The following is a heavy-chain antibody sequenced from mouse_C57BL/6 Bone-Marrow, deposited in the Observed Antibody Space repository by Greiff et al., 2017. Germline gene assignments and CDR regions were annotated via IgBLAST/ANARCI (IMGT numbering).Heavy chain of an antibody. CDR2: IDPNSGGT. Sequence: QVQLQQPGAELVKPGASVTLSCKASGYTFTSYWMHWVKQRPGRGLEWIGGIDPNSGGTKYNEKFKSKATLTADKPSSTAYMQLSSLTSEDSAVYYCASERSSYYGNYENYWGQGTTLTVSS. J-gene: IGHJ2*01. D-gene: IGHD2-1*01. CDR3: ASERSSYYGNYENY. CDR1: GYTFTSYW. V-gene: IGHV1-72*01.